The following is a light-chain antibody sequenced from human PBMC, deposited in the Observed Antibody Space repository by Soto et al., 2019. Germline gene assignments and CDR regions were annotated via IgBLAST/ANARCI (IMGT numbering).Light chain of an antibody. J-gene: IGLJ3*02. Sequence: QSALTQPASVSGSPGQSIAISCTGSSSDVGIYNYVSWYQQHPGNAPKLIIYEVSNRPSGVSNRFSGSKSGNTASLTISGLRPEDDADYYCSSFSYTSPLWVFGGGTKVTVL. CDR3: SSFSYTSPLWV. CDR1: SSDVGIYNY. V-gene: IGLV2-14*01. CDR2: EVS.